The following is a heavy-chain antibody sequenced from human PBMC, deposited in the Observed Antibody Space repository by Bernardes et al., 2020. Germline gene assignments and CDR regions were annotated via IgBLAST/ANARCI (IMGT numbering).Heavy chain of an antibody. Sequence: PEPLSLTCTVSGGSISSYYWSWIRQPPGKGLEWIGYIYYSGSTNYNPSLKSRVTISVDTSKNQFSLKLSSVTAADTAVYYCARDFNDFWSGSNPYAFDIWGQGTMVTVSS. V-gene: IGHV4-59*01. CDR3: ARDFNDFWSGSNPYAFDI. D-gene: IGHD3-3*01. J-gene: IGHJ3*02. CDR2: IYYSGST. CDR1: GGSISSYY.